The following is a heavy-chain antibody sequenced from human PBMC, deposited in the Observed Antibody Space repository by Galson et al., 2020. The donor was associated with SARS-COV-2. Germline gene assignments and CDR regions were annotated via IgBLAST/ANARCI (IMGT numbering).Heavy chain of an antibody. J-gene: IGHJ4*02. CDR2: ISHRGTN. Sequence: SQASATLSLTCAVYGGSFSGYYWNWIRQPPGKGLGWIGEISHRGTNTNNPPLKSRVTISADTSNNQVSLKLYSVTAADTAVYYCARDQTLVRGVKGEYWGQGTLVTVSS. CDR3: ARDQTLVRGVKGEY. CDR1: GGSFSGYY. D-gene: IGHD3-10*01. V-gene: IGHV4-34*01.